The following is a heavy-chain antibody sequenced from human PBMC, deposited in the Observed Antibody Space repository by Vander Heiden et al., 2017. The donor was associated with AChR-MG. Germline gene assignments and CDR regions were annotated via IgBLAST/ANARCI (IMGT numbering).Heavy chain of an antibody. J-gene: IGHJ5*02. CDR2: ISYDGSNK. CDR1: GFTFSSYG. V-gene: IGHV3-30*18. Sequence: QVQLVESGGGVVQPGRSLSLSCAASGFTFSSYGMHWVGQAPGKGLEWVAVISYDGSNKYYADSVKGRFTISRDNSKNTLYLQMNSLRAEDTAVYYCAKDSLRTTVNTTWGQGTLVTVSS. CDR3: AKDSLRTTVNTT. D-gene: IGHD4-17*01.